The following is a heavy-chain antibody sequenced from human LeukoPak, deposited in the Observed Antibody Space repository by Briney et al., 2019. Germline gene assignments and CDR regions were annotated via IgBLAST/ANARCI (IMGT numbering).Heavy chain of an antibody. J-gene: IGHJ4*02. CDR3: ARGLDNTGWIDY. V-gene: IGHV3-33*01. Sequence: GGSLRLSCAASGFTFSSYGMHWVRQAPGKGLEWVAIIWYDGSNKDYADSVKGRFTISRDNSKNTLYLQMNSLRVEDTAVHYCARGLDNTGWIDYWGQGILVTVSS. CDR1: GFTFSSYG. D-gene: IGHD6-19*01. CDR2: IWYDGSNK.